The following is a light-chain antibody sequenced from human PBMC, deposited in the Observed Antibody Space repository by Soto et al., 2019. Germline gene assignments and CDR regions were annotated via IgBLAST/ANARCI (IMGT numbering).Light chain of an antibody. CDR2: AAS. V-gene: IGKV1-9*01. J-gene: IGKJ3*01. CDR3: QQLNSYPLIT. Sequence: DIQLTQSPTFLSASVGDRVTITCRAGQGISSDLAWYQQQPGKAPKLLIYAASTLQSGVPSRFSGSGSGTEFTLTISSLQPEDVATYYCQQLNSYPLITFGPGTKVDIK. CDR1: QGISSD.